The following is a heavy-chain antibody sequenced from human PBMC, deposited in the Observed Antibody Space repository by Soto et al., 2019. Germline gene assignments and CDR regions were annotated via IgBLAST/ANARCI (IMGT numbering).Heavy chain of an antibody. D-gene: IGHD5-18*01. V-gene: IGHV1-3*01. Sequence: ASVKVSCKASGYTFTSYAMHWVRQAPGQRLEWMGWINAGNGNTKYSQKFQGRVTITRDTSASTAYMELSSLRSEDTAVYYCARSDPYSSEYYYYGMDVWGQGTTVTVSS. CDR2: INAGNGNT. J-gene: IGHJ6*02. CDR1: GYTFTSYA. CDR3: ARSDPYSSEYYYYGMDV.